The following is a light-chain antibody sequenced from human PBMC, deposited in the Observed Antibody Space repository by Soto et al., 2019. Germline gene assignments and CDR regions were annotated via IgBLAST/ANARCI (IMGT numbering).Light chain of an antibody. CDR1: SSDVGAYNL. V-gene: IGLV2-23*01. CDR2: EGS. CDR3: RSYAGSRTFV. J-gene: IGLJ7*01. Sequence: QSALTQPASVSGSPEQSITISCTGTSSDVGAYNLVSWYQQHPGKAPRLIIYEGSKRPSGISHRFSGSKSDNTASLTISGLRAEDEAHYHCRSYAGSRTFVFGGGTQLTVL.